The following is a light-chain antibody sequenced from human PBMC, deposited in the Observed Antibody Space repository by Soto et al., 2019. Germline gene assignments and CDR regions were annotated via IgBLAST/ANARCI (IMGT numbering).Light chain of an antibody. CDR3: QRYDTSPRT. V-gene: IGKV3-20*01. CDR2: VAS. Sequence: EVMLTQSPGTLSLSPGERATLSCRASQSVSSNFLAWYLQKSRQAPRLLIYVASNRATGIPDSFSGSGSGTAFTRTIRRLEPEDVAVYYCQRYDTSPRTFGGGNKVEFK. CDR1: QSVSSNF. J-gene: IGKJ4*02.